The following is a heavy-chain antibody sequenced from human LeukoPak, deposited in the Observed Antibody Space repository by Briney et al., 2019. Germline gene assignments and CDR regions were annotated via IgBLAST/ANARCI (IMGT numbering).Heavy chain of an antibody. CDR1: GRAPNSGAFY. V-gene: IGHV4-61*03. Sequence: SETLSLTCTVSGRAPNSGAFYWSWVRQPPGKGLEWIGYIYDSGSTNYNPSLWSRVTISADTSKTHFSLQLTSVTAADTAVYYCVRDHPSGCGMDVWGQGTTVIVAS. D-gene: IGHD6-19*01. CDR3: VRDHPSGCGMDV. J-gene: IGHJ6*02. CDR2: IYDSGST.